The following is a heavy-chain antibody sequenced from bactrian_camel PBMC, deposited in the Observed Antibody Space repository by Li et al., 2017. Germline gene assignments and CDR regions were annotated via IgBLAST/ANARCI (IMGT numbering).Heavy chain of an antibody. CDR3: AAGARAIGYGCIVGSWYPPPSFGY. CDR1: GYTYRSYC. V-gene: IGHV3S26*01. Sequence: LVASGGGSVQAGGSLRLSCAGSGYTYRSYCMGWFRQVPGKQREGVVVTASDGRALSYADSVKGRLTFSMDNAKNTLYLQMNSLQPEDTTVYYCAAGARAIGYGCIVGSWYPPPSFGYWSQGTQVTVS. D-gene: IGHD6*01. CDR2: TASDGRAL. J-gene: IGHJ6*01.